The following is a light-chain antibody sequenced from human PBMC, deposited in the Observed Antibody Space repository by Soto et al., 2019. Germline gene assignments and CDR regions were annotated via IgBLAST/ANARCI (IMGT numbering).Light chain of an antibody. CDR3: QQYNNWPLT. J-gene: IGKJ5*01. V-gene: IGKV3D-15*01. CDR1: QSVSSN. CDR2: GAS. Sequence: IVLPPSPGTLSVSPGERAPPSCKASQSVSSNLAWYQQKHGQAPRLLISGASTRATGVPARFSGSGSGTEFTLTITSLESEDFAVYCCQQYNNWPLTFGPGTRLEIK.